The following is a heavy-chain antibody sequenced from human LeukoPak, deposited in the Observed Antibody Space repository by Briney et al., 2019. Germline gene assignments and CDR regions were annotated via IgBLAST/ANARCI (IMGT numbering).Heavy chain of an antibody. D-gene: IGHD3-22*01. CDR3: ARERGYYDSSRYYYHYMDV. V-gene: IGHV1-69*13. J-gene: IGHJ6*03. CDR2: IIPIFGTA. CDR1: GGTFSSYA. Sequence: GASVKVSCKASGGTFSSYAISWVRQAPGQGLEWMGGIIPIFGTANYAQKFQGRVTITADESTSTAYMELSRLRSEDTAVYYCARERGYYDSSRYYYHYMDVWGKGTTVTISS.